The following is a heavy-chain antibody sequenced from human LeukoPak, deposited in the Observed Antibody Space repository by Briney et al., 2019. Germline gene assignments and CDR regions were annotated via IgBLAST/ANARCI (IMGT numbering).Heavy chain of an antibody. J-gene: IGHJ6*02. V-gene: IGHV1-18*01. Sequence: ASVKVSCKASGYTFTSYGISWVRQAPGQGLEWMGWISAYNGNTNYAQKLQGRVTMTTDTSTSTAYMELRSLRSDDTAVYYCAREYYYDFWSGYYSLDYYYYGMDVWGQGTTVTVSS. D-gene: IGHD3-3*01. CDR3: AREYYYDFWSGYYSLDYYYYGMDV. CDR1: GYTFTSYG. CDR2: ISAYNGNT.